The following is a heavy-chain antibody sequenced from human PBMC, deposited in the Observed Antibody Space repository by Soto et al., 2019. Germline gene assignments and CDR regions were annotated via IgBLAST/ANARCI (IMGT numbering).Heavy chain of an antibody. Sequence: SETMSLTCNVAGGSSSNIYWTWIRQPAGKGLEWIGRIYSNGRTNFNPSLKSRISMSIDTSKNQFSLKLTSVTAADTAVYYCARSYRDSYEHWGQGTLVTVSS. CDR1: GGSSSNIY. J-gene: IGHJ1*01. CDR2: IYSNGRT. CDR3: ARSYRDSYEH. D-gene: IGHD4-17*01. V-gene: IGHV4-4*07.